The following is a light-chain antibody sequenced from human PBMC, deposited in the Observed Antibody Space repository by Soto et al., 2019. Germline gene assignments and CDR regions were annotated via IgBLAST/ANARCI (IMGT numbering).Light chain of an antibody. CDR1: SSDIGSYIY. CDR2: DVS. Sequence: QSVLTQPASVSGSPGQSITISCTGSSSDIGSYIYVSWYQQHPGKVPKLIIYDVSNRPSGVSNRFSGSTSDNTASLTISGLQAEDEADYYCSSYTSSSTVIFGGGTKLTVL. V-gene: IGLV2-14*01. J-gene: IGLJ2*01. CDR3: SSYTSSSTVI.